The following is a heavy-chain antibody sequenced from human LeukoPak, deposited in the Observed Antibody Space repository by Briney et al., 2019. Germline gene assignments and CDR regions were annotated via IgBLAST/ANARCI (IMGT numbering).Heavy chain of an antibody. D-gene: IGHD2-15*01. Sequence: GSSLRLPCTASGFTFSSYGMHWLRHAPGKGLEWVAVIWYGGSQKSFADSVKGRFTISRDNSKNTLYLQMNSLRAEETAVYYCARDRYCSGGSCYLGHGMDVWGQGTTVTVSS. CDR1: GFTFSSYG. V-gene: IGHV3-33*08. J-gene: IGHJ6*01. CDR3: ARDRYCSGGSCYLGHGMDV. CDR2: IWYGGSQK.